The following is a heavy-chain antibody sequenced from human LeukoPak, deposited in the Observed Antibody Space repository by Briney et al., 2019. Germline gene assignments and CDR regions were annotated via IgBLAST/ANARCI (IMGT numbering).Heavy chain of an antibody. CDR2: IYYSGST. J-gene: IGHJ2*01. Sequence: SETLSLTCTVSGGSISSYYWSWIRQPPGKGLEWIGYIYYSGSTNYNPSLKSRVTISVDTSKDQFSLKLSSVTAADTAVYYRARVNIRDFWSGYPGYFDLWGRGTLVTVSS. D-gene: IGHD3-3*01. V-gene: IGHV4-59*01. CDR3: ARVNIRDFWSGYPGYFDL. CDR1: GGSISSYY.